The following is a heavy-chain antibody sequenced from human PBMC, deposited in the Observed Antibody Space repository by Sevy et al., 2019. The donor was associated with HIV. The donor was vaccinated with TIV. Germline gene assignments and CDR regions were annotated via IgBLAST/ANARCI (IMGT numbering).Heavy chain of an antibody. D-gene: IGHD3-16*02. Sequence: ASVKVSCKASGYIFTTYGISWVRQAPGQGLEWMGWIGAYNGNKNYAQNLQDRLTMTTDTSTSTAYMDLRNLTSDETAVYYCAGATHPVIPMAHFDYWGQGTLVTVSS. CDR2: IGAYNGNK. V-gene: IGHV1-18*01. CDR1: GYIFTTYG. CDR3: AGATHPVIPMAHFDY. J-gene: IGHJ4*02.